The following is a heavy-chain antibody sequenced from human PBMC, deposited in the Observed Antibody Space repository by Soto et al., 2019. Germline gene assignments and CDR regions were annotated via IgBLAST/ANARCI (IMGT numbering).Heavy chain of an antibody. CDR1: GGSISSYY. V-gene: IGHV4-59*01. Sequence: SETLSLTCTVCGGSISSYYWSWIRQPPGKGLEWIGYIYYSGSTNYNPSLKSRVTISVDTSKNQFSLKLSSVTAADTAVYYCARGNRDGYNLISTKFDYWGQGTLVTVSS. J-gene: IGHJ4*02. CDR3: ARGNRDGYNLISTKFDY. CDR2: IYYSGST. D-gene: IGHD5-12*01.